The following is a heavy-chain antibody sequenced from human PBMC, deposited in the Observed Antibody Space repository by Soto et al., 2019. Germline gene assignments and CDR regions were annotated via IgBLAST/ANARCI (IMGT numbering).Heavy chain of an antibody. CDR1: GGSVTNRY. J-gene: IGHJ5*01. CDR3: ARESYYSGWFDS. Sequence: SETLSLTCTVSGGSVTNRYWSWIRQTPGKGLEWMAYMYDSGSTGSTDYSPSFRSRLTISVDTSKNQFSLELTSVTAADTAVYYCARESYYSGWFDSWGQGTLVTVS. CDR2: MYDSGST. D-gene: IGHD3-10*01. V-gene: IGHV4-59*02.